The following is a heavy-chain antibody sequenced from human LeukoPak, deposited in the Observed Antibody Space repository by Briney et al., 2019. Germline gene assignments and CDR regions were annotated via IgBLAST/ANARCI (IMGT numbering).Heavy chain of an antibody. Sequence: PSQTLSLTCTVSGGSISSGDYYWSWIRQPPGKGLEWIGYIYYSGSTYYNPSLKSRVTISVDTSKNQFSLKLSSVTAADTAVYYCARDQQDTVVVPAAMGGYYMDVWGKGTTVTVSS. D-gene: IGHD2-2*01. CDR1: GGSISSGDYY. CDR2: IYYSGST. CDR3: ARDQQDTVVVPAAMGGYYMDV. J-gene: IGHJ6*03. V-gene: IGHV4-30-4*01.